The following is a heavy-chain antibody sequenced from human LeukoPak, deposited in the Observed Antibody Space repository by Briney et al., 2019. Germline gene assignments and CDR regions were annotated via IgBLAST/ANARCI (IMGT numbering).Heavy chain of an antibody. D-gene: IGHD2-8*01. CDR3: AKDRCSNGIGCYYYYMDV. CDR1: GFTFSSYS. Sequence: GGSLRLSCAASGFTFSSYSMNWVRQAPGKGLEWVAYIQYDGSNEQYAHSVKGRFRISRDSSKNILYLQMNSLRAEDTAVYYCAKDRCSNGIGCYYYYMDVWGKGTTVTISS. V-gene: IGHV3-30*02. CDR2: IQYDGSNE. J-gene: IGHJ6*03.